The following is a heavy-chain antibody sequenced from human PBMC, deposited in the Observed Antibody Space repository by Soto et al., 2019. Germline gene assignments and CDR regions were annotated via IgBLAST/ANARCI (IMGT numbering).Heavy chain of an antibody. V-gene: IGHV4-59*01. CDR2: VYYSGNT. CDR3: ARKGAAASYAHYYMDV. D-gene: IGHD6-13*01. CDR1: GGSISPYY. J-gene: IGHJ6*03. Sequence: QVQLQESGPGLVKPSETLSLTCTVSGGSISPYYWSWIRQPPGKGLEWIGYVYYSGNTNYNPSLESRVTISVDTSRNRFSLNLTSVPAADTAVYYCARKGAAASYAHYYMDVWGRGTAVTVSS.